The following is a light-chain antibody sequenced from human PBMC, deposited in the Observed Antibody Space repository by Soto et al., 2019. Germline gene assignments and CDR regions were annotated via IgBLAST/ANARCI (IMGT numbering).Light chain of an antibody. J-gene: IGLJ2*01. CDR1: SSNIGNNA. CDR2: YDD. Sequence: QSVLTQPPSESEAPRQRVTISCSGSSSNIGNNAVNWYQQLPGKAPKLLIYYDDLLPSGVSDRFSGSKSGTSASLAISGLQSEDEADYYCAAWDDSLNALVFGGGTKLTVL. CDR3: AAWDDSLNALV. V-gene: IGLV1-36*01.